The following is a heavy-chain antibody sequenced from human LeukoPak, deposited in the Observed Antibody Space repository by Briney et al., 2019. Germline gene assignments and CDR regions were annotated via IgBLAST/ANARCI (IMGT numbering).Heavy chain of an antibody. D-gene: IGHD6-6*01. CDR1: GASISTYY. Sequence: PSETLSLTCTVSGASISTYYWSWIRQPPGKGLEWIGYISYSGSINYNPSLKSRVTILVDTSKSQFSLKLTSVTAADTAVYYCARDRSGSSYLDSHHGMDVWGQGTTVTVSS. CDR2: ISYSGSI. J-gene: IGHJ6*02. CDR3: ARDRSGSSYLDSHHGMDV. V-gene: IGHV4-59*01.